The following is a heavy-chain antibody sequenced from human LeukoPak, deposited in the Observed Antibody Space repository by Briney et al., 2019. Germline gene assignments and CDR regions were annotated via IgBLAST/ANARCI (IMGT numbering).Heavy chain of an antibody. Sequence: PSETLSLTCAVYGGSFSGYYWSWIRQPPGKGLEWIGEINHSGSTNYNPSLKSRVTISVDTSKNQFSLKLSSVTAADTAVYYCASIAAAAEGNYYYYYMDVWGKGTTVTISS. CDR1: GGSFSGYY. V-gene: IGHV4-34*01. CDR3: ASIAAAAEGNYYYYYMDV. D-gene: IGHD6-13*01. J-gene: IGHJ6*03. CDR2: INHSGST.